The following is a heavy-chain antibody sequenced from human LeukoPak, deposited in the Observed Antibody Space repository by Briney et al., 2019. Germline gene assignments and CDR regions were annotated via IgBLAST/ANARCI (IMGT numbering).Heavy chain of an antibody. D-gene: IGHD2-2*01. V-gene: IGHV4-61*08. CDR1: GGSIISSDYH. Sequence: SETLSLTCTVSGGSIISSDYHWSWIRQPPGKGLEWIGEINHSGSTNYNPSLKSRVTISVDTSKNQFSLKLSSVTAADTAMYYCARSPYQLLSDIAYNWFDPWGQGTLVTVSS. CDR2: INHSGST. CDR3: ARSPYQLLSDIAYNWFDP. J-gene: IGHJ5*02.